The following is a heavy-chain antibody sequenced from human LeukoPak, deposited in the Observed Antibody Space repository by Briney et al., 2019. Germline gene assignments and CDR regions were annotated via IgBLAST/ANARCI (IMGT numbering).Heavy chain of an antibody. J-gene: IGHJ3*01. CDR2: INYRGTT. CDR3: ARQEPAWRGAFDF. V-gene: IGHV4-59*08. D-gene: IGHD1-14*01. CDR1: GGSISTYY. Sequence: PSETLSLTCTVSGGSISTYYWSWIRQPPGKGLEYIGYINYRGTTDSNPSLKSRVTISVDTSKNQISLKLNSVTAADTAVYFCARQEPAWRGAFDFWGQGSMVTVSS.